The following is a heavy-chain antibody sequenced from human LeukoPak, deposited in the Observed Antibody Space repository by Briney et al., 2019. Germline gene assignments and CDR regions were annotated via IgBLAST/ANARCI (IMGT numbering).Heavy chain of an antibody. V-gene: IGHV5-51*01. Sequence: GESLKISCKGSEYSFTSYWIGWVRQMPGKGLEWMGIIYPGDSDTRYSPSFQGQVTISADKSISTAYLQWSSLKASDTAMYYCARPGYYDSSGYYFDYWGQGTLVTVSS. D-gene: IGHD3-22*01. CDR3: ARPGYYDSSGYYFDY. J-gene: IGHJ4*02. CDR1: EYSFTSYW. CDR2: IYPGDSDT.